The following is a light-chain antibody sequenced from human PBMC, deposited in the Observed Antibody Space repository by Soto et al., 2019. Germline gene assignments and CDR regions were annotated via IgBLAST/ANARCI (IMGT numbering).Light chain of an antibody. J-gene: IGKJ1*01. CDR1: QSVSNN. V-gene: IGKV3-15*01. CDR2: GAS. Sequence: EIVFTQSPGTLSLSPGERATLSCRASQSVSNNYFAWYLQKPGQAPRLLIYGASTRATAVPARFTASGSGTEFTLSISSLQSDDFGVYYCQQYDTWPRTFGQGTKVDIK. CDR3: QQYDTWPRT.